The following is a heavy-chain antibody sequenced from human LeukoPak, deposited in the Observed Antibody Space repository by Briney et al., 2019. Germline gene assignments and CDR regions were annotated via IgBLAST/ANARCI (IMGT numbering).Heavy chain of an antibody. CDR2: IYTSGTT. Sequence: PSETLSLTCTVSGGSISSGGYYWSWIRQPAGMGLEWIGRIYTSGTTNYNPSLKSRVTISVDTSKNQFSLKLSSVTAADTAVYYCARDRFPPSYSSALDYWGQGTLVTVSS. J-gene: IGHJ4*02. CDR3: ARDRFPPSYSSALDY. V-gene: IGHV4-61*02. CDR1: GGSISSGGYY. D-gene: IGHD3-22*01.